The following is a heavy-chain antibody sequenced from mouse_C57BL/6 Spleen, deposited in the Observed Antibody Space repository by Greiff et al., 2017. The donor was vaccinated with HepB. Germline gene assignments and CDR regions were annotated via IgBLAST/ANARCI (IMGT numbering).Heavy chain of an antibody. J-gene: IGHJ3*01. D-gene: IGHD1-1*01. V-gene: IGHV1-82*01. CDR3: AGDYYGSGSWFAY. CDR1: GYAFTSSW. Sequence: QVQLQQSGPELVKPGASVKISCKASGYAFTSSWMNWVKQRPGKGLEWIGWIYPGVGDTTYNGKFKGKATLTADKSSSTAYMQLSSLTSEDSAVYFCAGDYYGSGSWFAYWGQGTLVTVSA. CDR2: IYPGVGDT.